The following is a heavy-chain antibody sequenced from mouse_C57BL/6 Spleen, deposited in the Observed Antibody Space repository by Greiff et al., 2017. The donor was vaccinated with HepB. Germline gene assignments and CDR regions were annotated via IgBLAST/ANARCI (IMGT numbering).Heavy chain of an antibody. Sequence: DVKLVESGGGLVKPGGSLKLSCAASGFTFSDYGMHWVRQAPEKGLEWVAYISSGSSTIYYADTVKGRFTISRDNAKNTLFLQMTSLRSEDTAMYYCARETALLRGFAYWGQGTLVTVSA. V-gene: IGHV5-17*01. CDR2: ISSGSSTI. CDR3: ARETALLRGFAY. CDR1: GFTFSDYG. J-gene: IGHJ3*01. D-gene: IGHD1-1*01.